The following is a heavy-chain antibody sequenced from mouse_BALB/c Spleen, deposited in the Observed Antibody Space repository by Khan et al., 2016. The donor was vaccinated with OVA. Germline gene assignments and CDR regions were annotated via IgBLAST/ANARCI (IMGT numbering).Heavy chain of an antibody. D-gene: IGHD2-1*01. CDR2: ISSGGGST. Sequence: EVELVESGGGLVKPGGSLKLSCAASGFAFSSYDMSWVRQTPEKRLEWVAYISSGGGSTYYPDTVKGRFTISRDNAKNTLYLQMSSLKSEDTAMYYCAREGNYVLYAMDYGGQGTSVTVSS. V-gene: IGHV5-12-1*01. CDR1: GFAFSSYD. J-gene: IGHJ4*01. CDR3: AREGNYVLYAMDY.